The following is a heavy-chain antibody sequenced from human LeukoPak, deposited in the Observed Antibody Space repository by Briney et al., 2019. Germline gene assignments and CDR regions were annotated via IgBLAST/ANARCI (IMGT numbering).Heavy chain of an antibody. D-gene: IGHD3-16*01. CDR3: ARDLMTTPTWDFDY. CDR1: GDTFNGYY. Sequence: GASVKVSCKASGDTFNGYYIHWVRQAPGQGLEWMGWINPKTGGTNYAQNFQGRVTMTRDTSITTADMELSRLRSDDTAVYYCARDLMTTPTWDFDYWGQGTLVTVAS. J-gene: IGHJ4*02. CDR2: INPKTGGT. V-gene: IGHV1-2*02.